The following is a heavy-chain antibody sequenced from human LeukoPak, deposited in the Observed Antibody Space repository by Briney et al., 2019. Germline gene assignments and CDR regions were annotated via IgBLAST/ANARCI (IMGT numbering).Heavy chain of an antibody. CDR3: ARWRDDYGDELYYFDY. CDR2: IYSGGST. J-gene: IGHJ4*02. Sequence: GGSLRLSCAASGFTVSSNYMSWVRQAPGKGLEWVSVIYSGGSTYYADSVKGRFTISRDNSKNTLYLQMNSLRAEDTAVYYCARWRDDYGDELYYFDYWGQGTLVTVSS. CDR1: GFTVSSNY. D-gene: IGHD4-17*01. V-gene: IGHV3-53*01.